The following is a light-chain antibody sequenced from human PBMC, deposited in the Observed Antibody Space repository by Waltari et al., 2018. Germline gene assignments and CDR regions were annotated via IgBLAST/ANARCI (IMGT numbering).Light chain of an antibody. Sequence: QSGLTQPASVSGSPGQSITISCTGTSSDVGNYNLVSWYQQYPGKAPKLMVYEVTKRTSGVSDRFSGSKSGNTASLTIYGLQSEDEADYYRCSYAGLGIYVFGTGTKVTVL. CDR3: CSYAGLGIYV. CDR2: EVT. CDR1: SSDVGNYNL. V-gene: IGLV2-23*02. J-gene: IGLJ1*01.